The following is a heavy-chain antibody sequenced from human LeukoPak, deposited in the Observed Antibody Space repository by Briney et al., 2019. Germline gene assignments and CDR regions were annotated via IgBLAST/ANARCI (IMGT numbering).Heavy chain of an antibody. Sequence: GGSLRLSCAASGFTFSSYSMNWVRQAPGKGLEWVSSISSSSSYIYYADSVKGRFTISRDNAENSLYLQMNSLRAEDTAVYYCARGEGGAARSFDYWGQGTLVTVSS. J-gene: IGHJ4*02. CDR1: GFTFSSYS. V-gene: IGHV3-21*01. CDR3: ARGEGGAARSFDY. D-gene: IGHD6-6*01. CDR2: ISSSSSYI.